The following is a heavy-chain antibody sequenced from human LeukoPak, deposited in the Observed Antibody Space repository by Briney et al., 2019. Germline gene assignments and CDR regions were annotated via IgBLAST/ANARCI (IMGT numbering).Heavy chain of an antibody. D-gene: IGHD2-2*02. Sequence: ASVKVSCKASGYTFTSYGISWVRQAPGQGLEWMGWISAYNGNTNYAQKLQGRVTMTTDTSTSTAYMELRSLRSDDTAVYYCARERRVCSSTSCYTFAFDIWGQGTMVTVSS. CDR1: GYTFTSYG. CDR2: ISAYNGNT. CDR3: ARERRVCSSTSCYTFAFDI. V-gene: IGHV1-18*01. J-gene: IGHJ3*02.